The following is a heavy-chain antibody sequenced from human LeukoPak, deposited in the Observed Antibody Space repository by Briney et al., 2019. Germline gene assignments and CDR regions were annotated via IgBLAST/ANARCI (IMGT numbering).Heavy chain of an antibody. D-gene: IGHD6-6*01. CDR2: ISYDGSTK. J-gene: IGHJ4*02. Sequence: TGGSLRLSCAASGFTFSSYGMHWVRQAPGKGLEWVAVISYDGSTKFYADSVKGRFTISRDNSKNTLFLQMNSLRAGDTAVYYCACGSNSSSTGPDYWGQGTLVTVSS. CDR1: GFTFSSYG. CDR3: ACGSNSSSTGPDY. V-gene: IGHV3-30*03.